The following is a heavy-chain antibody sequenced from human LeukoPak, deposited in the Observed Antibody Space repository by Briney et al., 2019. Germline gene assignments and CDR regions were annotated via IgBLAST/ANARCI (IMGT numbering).Heavy chain of an antibody. CDR3: AKDGPGVQWLVPRGMPL. CDR1: GFTFSSYG. V-gene: IGHV3-30*02. Sequence: PGGSLRLSCAASGFTFSSYGMHWVRQAPGKGLEWVAFIRYDGSNKYYADSVKGRFTISRDNSKNTLYLQMNSLRAEDTAVYYCAKDGPGVQWLVPRGMPLWGQGTPVTVSS. CDR2: IRYDGSNK. D-gene: IGHD6-19*01. J-gene: IGHJ4*02.